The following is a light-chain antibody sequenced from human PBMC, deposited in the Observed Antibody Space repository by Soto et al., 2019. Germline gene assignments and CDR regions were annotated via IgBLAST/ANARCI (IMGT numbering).Light chain of an antibody. CDR1: SSDVGGFNY. CDR3: SSYAASNILL. CDR2: EVS. V-gene: IGLV2-8*01. J-gene: IGLJ3*02. Sequence: QSALTQPPSASGSPGQSVTISCTGTSSDVGGFNYVSWYQQHPGKAPKLMIYEVSKRPSGVPDRFSGSKSGNTASLTVSGLQAEDEADYYCSSYAASNILLFGGGTKVTVL.